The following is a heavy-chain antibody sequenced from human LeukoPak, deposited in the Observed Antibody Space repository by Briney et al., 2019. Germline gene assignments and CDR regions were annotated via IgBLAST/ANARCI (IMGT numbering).Heavy chain of an antibody. J-gene: IGHJ5*02. CDR3: ARERAVAGTDWFDP. CDR2: IKQDGSEK. V-gene: IGHV3-7*01. D-gene: IGHD6-19*01. Sequence: PGGSLRLSCAASGFTFSSYGMHWVRQAPGKGLEWVANIKQDGSEKYYVDSVKGRFTISRDNAKNSLYLQMNSLRAEDTAVYYCARERAVAGTDWFDPWGQGTLVTVSS. CDR1: GFTFSSYG.